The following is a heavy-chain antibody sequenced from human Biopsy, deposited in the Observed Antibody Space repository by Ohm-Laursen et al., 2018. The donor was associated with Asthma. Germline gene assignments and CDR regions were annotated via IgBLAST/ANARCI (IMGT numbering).Heavy chain of an antibody. D-gene: IGHD5-12*01. CDR3: ARGYSGSDRIVYYDAGLEV. CDR1: GASFSNYA. CDR2: LIPVLGTP. J-gene: IGHJ6*01. V-gene: IGHV1-69*01. Sequence: SSPKPSCNASGASFSNYAISWGRQAPGHGLEWMGGLIPVLGTPDHAQMFEGRVTITADESTSTAYMELSSLSSEDTAVYYCARGYSGSDRIVYYDAGLEVWGQGTT.